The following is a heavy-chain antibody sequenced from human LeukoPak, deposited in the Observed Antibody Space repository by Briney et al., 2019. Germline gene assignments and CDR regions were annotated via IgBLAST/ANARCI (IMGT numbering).Heavy chain of an antibody. CDR1: GGSISSYY. CDR3: ARAEPFVHAFDI. CDR2: IYYSGST. D-gene: IGHD1-14*01. V-gene: IGHV4-59*01. Sequence: SETLSLTCTVSGGSISSYYWGWIRQPPGKGLEWIGYIYYSGSTNYNPSLKSRVTISVDTSKNQFSLKLSSVTAADTAVYYCARAEPFVHAFDIWGQGTMVTVSS. J-gene: IGHJ3*02.